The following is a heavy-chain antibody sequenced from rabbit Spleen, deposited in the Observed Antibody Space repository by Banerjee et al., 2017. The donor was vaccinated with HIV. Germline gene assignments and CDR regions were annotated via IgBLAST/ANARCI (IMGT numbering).Heavy chain of an antibody. Sequence: QSLEESGGDLVKPGASLTLTCTASGFSFSSGYDMYWVRQAPGKGLEWIACIDVGRSGFTYYANRAKGRFTISTTSPTTVTQQMTSLTAADTATYFCARDSAGREDFNLWGPGTLVTVS. D-gene: IGHD4-2*01. J-gene: IGHJ4*01. CDR3: ARDSAGREDFNL. CDR1: GFSFSSGYD. V-gene: IGHV1S40*01. CDR2: IDVGRSGFT.